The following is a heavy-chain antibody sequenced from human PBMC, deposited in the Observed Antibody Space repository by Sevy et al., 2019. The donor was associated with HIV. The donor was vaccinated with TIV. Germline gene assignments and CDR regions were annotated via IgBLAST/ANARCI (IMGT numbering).Heavy chain of an antibody. CDR1: GFTFSSYA. CDR3: ARDRTYGMDV. CDR2: ISYDGSNK. Sequence: GGSLRLSCAASGFTFSSYAMHWVRHAPGKGLEGVAVISYDGSNKYYADSVKGRFTISRDNSKNTLYLQMNSLRAEDTAVYYCARDRTYGMDVWGQGTTVTVSS. V-gene: IGHV3-30*04. J-gene: IGHJ6*02.